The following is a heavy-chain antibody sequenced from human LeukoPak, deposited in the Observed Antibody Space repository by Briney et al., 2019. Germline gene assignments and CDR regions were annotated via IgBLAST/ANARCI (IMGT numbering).Heavy chain of an antibody. CDR3: ARDRTGRIIDFDY. CDR2: ISAYNGNT. CDR1: GGTFTTYG. J-gene: IGHJ4*02. Sequence: ASVKVSCKASGGTFTTYGISWVRQAPGQGLEWMGWISAYNGNTNYAQKFQGRVTMTTDTSTSTAYMEARSLRFDDTAVYYCARDRTGRIIDFDYWGQGTLVTVSS. V-gene: IGHV1-18*01. D-gene: IGHD3-16*02.